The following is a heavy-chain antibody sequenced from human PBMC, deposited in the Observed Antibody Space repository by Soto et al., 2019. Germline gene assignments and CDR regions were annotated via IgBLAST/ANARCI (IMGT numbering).Heavy chain of an antibody. V-gene: IGHV4-39*01. Sequence: WETLSLTCTVSGGSISSSSYYWGWIRQPPGKGLELIGIIYYSWSTYYNPSLKSRVTISVVTSKNQFSLKLSSVTAADTAVYYCARHPYAAAGFFDYWGQGTLVTVSS. CDR1: GGSISSSSYY. CDR2: IYYSWST. CDR3: ARHPYAAAGFFDY. D-gene: IGHD6-13*01. J-gene: IGHJ4*02.